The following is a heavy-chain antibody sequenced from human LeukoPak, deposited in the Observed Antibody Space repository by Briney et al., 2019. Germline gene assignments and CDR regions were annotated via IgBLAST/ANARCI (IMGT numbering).Heavy chain of an antibody. CDR3: ARIGCMQNYCYYGMDV. Sequence: GGSLRLSCAASGFTFSNYAMNWVRQAPGKGLVWVSSISSSSSYRYYADSVKGRFTISRDNAKNSLYLQINSLRAEDTAVYYCARIGCMQNYCYYGMDVWGQGPRSPSP. D-gene: IGHD2-8*01. V-gene: IGHV3-21*01. J-gene: IGHJ6*02. CDR1: GFTFSNYA. CDR2: ISSSSSYR.